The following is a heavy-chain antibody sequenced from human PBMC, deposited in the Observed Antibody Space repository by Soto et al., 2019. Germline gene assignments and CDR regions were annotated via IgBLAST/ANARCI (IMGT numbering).Heavy chain of an antibody. CDR3: ATARDGYNMYYFEY. D-gene: IGHD5-12*01. J-gene: IGHJ4*02. V-gene: IGHV4-31*03. Sequence: QVQLQESGPGLVKPSQTLSLTCTVSGASISSGDYYWSWIRQHPGKGLEWIGYIYYSGSTYYNPSVKRRITISVDTSKNQFSLKLSSVTAADTAVYYCATARDGYNMYYFEYWGQGTLVTVSS. CDR1: GASISSGDYY. CDR2: IYYSGST.